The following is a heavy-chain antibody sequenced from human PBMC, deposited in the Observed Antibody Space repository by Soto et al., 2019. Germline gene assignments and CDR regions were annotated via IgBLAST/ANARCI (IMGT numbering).Heavy chain of an antibody. D-gene: IGHD6-6*01. CDR2: IWYDGSNE. J-gene: IGHJ4*02. CDR3: AKNWDTTPSSSSH. Sequence: GGSLRLACVASGFTFDNYGMHWVRQAPGKGLEWVAMIWYDGSNEYYADSAKGRFTISRDNSKNTLYLQMNSLRAEDTAVYYCAKNWDTTPSSSSHWGQGTLVTVSS. V-gene: IGHV3-33*06. CDR1: GFTFDNYG.